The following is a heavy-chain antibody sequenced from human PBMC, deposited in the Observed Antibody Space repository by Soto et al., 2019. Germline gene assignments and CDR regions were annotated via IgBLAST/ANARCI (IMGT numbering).Heavy chain of an antibody. CDR3: ARGLSATVVTPGPF. Sequence: SVKVSCKASGRAFSSYSISWVLQAPGQGLEWMGGIIPIFGTANYAQKFQGRVTITADESTSTAYMELSSLRSEDTAVYYCARGLSATVVTPGPFWGQGTLVTV. V-gene: IGHV1-69*13. D-gene: IGHD4-17*01. CDR1: GRAFSSYS. J-gene: IGHJ4*02. CDR2: IIPIFGTA.